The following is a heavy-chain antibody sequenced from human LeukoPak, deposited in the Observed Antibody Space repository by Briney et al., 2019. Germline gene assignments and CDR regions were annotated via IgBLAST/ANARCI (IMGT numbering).Heavy chain of an antibody. CDR2: ISAYNGNT. V-gene: IGHV1-18*04. Sequence: ASVKLSCKASGYTFTSYGISWVRQAPGQGREWMGWISAYNGNTNYAQKLQGRVTMTTDTSTSTAYMELRSLRSDDTAVYYCARDRSYYGSGSLWGQGTLVTVYS. CDR3: ARDRSYYGSGSL. CDR1: GYTFTSYG. D-gene: IGHD3-10*01. J-gene: IGHJ4*02.